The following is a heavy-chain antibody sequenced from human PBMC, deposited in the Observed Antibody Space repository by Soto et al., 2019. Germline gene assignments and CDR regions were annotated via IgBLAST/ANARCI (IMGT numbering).Heavy chain of an antibody. CDR1: GFTFTSYV. CDR3: AKDSNKYSSSLRGRYFDY. CDR2: ISGGGSTA. Sequence: PGGSLRLSCAASGFTFTSYVMSRVRQAPGKGLEWVAGISGGGSTAFYADSVKGRFTISRDNAKNTLVLQMDSLRAEDTAIYYCAKDSNKYSSSLRGRYFDYWGQGTLVPVSS. D-gene: IGHD3-22*01. J-gene: IGHJ4*02. V-gene: IGHV3-23*01.